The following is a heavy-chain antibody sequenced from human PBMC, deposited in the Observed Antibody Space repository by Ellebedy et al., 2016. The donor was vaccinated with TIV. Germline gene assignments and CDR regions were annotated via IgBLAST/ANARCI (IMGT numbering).Heavy chain of an antibody. Sequence: SETLSLXCEIDVPSITGYHWAWVRQPPGKGLERIGDVHHRGGTRYISSLKGRVTISLDASRKEFSLYITSLTAADPALYFCAKGSMVRGLAGWGQGTLVTVSS. J-gene: IGHJ4*02. V-gene: IGHV4-34*01. D-gene: IGHD3-10*01. CDR1: VPSITGYH. CDR3: AKGSMVRGLAG. CDR2: VHHRGGT.